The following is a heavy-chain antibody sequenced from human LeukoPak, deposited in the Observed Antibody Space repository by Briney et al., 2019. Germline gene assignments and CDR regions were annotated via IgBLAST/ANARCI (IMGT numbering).Heavy chain of an antibody. V-gene: IGHV3-23*01. CDR1: GFTFSSYG. CDR2: ISSSSFGI. CDR3: ATAIEGTWPPHS. J-gene: IGHJ4*02. D-gene: IGHD2-15*01. Sequence: PGGSLRLSCAASGFTFSSYGMSWVRQAPGKGLEWVSSISSSSFGIYYADSVKGRFTISRDNSKNTLYLQMNSLRAEDTAVYYCATAIEGTWPPHSWGQGTLVTVSS.